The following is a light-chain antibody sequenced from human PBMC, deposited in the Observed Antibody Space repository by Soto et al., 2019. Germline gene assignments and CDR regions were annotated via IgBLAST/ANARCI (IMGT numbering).Light chain of an antibody. Sequence: DIQMTQSPSTLSTSVGDRVTITCRASQTISSWLAWYQQKPGKAPKLLIYKASSLESGVPSRFSGSGSGTEFTLTISSLQPDDFATYYCQQYDSFPLTFGGGTKVEIK. CDR1: QTISSW. J-gene: IGKJ4*01. CDR2: KAS. V-gene: IGKV1-5*03. CDR3: QQYDSFPLT.